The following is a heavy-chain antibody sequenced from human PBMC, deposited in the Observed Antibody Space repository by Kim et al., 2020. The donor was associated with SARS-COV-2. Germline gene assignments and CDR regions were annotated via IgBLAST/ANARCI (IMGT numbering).Heavy chain of an antibody. J-gene: IGHJ4*02. V-gene: IGHV4-34*01. CDR3: ARTYSRLGVDY. Sequence: SETLSLTCAVYGGSFSGYYWSWIRQPPGKGLEWIGEINHSGSTNYNPSLKSRVTISVDTSKNQFSLKLSSVTAADTAVYYCARTYSRLGVDYWGQGTLVTVSS. CDR2: INHSGST. D-gene: IGHD2-15*01. CDR1: GGSFSGYY.